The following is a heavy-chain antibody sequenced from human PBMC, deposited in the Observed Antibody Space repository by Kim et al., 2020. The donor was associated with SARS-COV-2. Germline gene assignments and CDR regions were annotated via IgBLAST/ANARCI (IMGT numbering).Heavy chain of an antibody. V-gene: IGHV3-64*01. CDR2: ISSNGGST. CDR1: GFTFSSYA. J-gene: IGHJ4*02. Sequence: GGSLRLSCAASGFTFSSYAMHWVRQAPGKGLEYVSAISSNGGSTYYANSVKGRFTISRDNSKNTLYLQMGSLRAEDMVVYYCARGHNMITFGGVTGTNDYWGQGTLVTVSS. CDR3: ARGHNMITFGGVTGTNDY. D-gene: IGHD3-16*01.